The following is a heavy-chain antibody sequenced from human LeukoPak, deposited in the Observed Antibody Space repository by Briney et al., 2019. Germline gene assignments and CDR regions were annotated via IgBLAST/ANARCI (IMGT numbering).Heavy chain of an antibody. D-gene: IGHD3-16*01. Sequence: GGSLRLSCAASGFTVSSNYMSWVRQAPGKGLEWVSVIYSGGSTYYADSVKGRFTISRDNAKNSLSLQMNSLRAEDTALYFCAREARDAPWAWGQGTLVTVSS. CDR2: IYSGGST. CDR3: AREARDAPWA. CDR1: GFTVSSNY. J-gene: IGHJ5*02. V-gene: IGHV3-53*01.